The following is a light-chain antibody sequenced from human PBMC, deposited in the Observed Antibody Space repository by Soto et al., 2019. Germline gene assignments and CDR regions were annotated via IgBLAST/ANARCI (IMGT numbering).Light chain of an antibody. CDR1: SSDVCGYNYVGYNY. CDR2: EVT. J-gene: IGLJ1*01. Sequence: QSVLTQPPSASGSPGQSFTISCTGTSSDVCGYNYVGYNYVSWYQQHQGKAPKLMIYEVTKRPSGVPDRFSGSKSGNTASLTVSGLQAEDEADYYCTSYAGSNIYVFGAGTKVTVL. CDR3: TSYAGSNIYV. V-gene: IGLV2-8*01.